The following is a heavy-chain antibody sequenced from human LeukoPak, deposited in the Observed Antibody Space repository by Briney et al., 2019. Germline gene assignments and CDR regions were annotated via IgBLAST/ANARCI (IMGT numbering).Heavy chain of an antibody. CDR3: ARALSSGYYDP. CDR1: GGSISSYY. Sequence: SETLSLTCTVSGGSISSYYWSWIRQPPGKGLEWIGYIYYSGSTNYNPSLKSRVTISVDTSKNQFSLKLSSVTAADTAVYYCARALSSGYYDPWGQGTLVTVSS. V-gene: IGHV4-59*08. CDR2: IYYSGST. D-gene: IGHD6-19*01. J-gene: IGHJ5*02.